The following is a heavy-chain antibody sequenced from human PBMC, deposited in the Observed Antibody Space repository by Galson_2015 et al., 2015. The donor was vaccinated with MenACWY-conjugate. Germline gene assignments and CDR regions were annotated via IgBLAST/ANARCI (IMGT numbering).Heavy chain of an antibody. CDR3: ARRGLGDDY. CDR1: GFTFGVYN. CDR2: ISSSSSTI. D-gene: IGHD2-15*01. J-gene: IGHJ4*02. V-gene: IGHV3-48*02. Sequence: SLRLSCAASGFTFGVYNMNWVRQAPGKGLEWVSFISSSSSTIYYANSVKGRFTISRDNAKNSLYLQMNSLRDEDTAVYYCARRGLGDDYWGQGTLVTVSS.